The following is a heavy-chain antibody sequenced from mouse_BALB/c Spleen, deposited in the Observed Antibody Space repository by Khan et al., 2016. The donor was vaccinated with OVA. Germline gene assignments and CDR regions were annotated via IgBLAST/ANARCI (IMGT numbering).Heavy chain of an antibody. J-gene: IGHJ4*01. Sequence: QVQLKESGPGLVAPSQSLSITCTISGFSLTNYGVHWVRQPPGKGLEWLVVIWSDGSTTYNSALKSRLTISKANSESQVFLKMNSLQTDDTDMYFCARQPYYHYNIMDYWGQGTSVTVSA. CDR2: IWSDGST. CDR1: GFSLTNYG. D-gene: IGHD2-10*01. V-gene: IGHV2-6-1*01. CDR3: ARQPYYHYNIMDY.